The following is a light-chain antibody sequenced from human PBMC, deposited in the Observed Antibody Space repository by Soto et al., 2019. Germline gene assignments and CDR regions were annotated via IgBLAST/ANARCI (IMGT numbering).Light chain of an antibody. V-gene: IGLV2-8*01. CDR1: SSDVGGYNY. CDR2: EVT. CDR3: HSYAASNNFYFV. Sequence: QSVLTQPPSASGSPGQSVTISCTGTSSDVGGYNYVSLYQQYPGRAPKLMIYEVTKRPSCVPDRFSGSKSGNTAPLTVSGLQAEDEADYYCHSYAASNNFYFVFGGGTKLTVL. J-gene: IGLJ3*02.